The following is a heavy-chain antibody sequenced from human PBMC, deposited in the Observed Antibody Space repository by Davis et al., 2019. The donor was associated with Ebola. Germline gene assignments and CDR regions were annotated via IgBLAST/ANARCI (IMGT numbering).Heavy chain of an antibody. D-gene: IGHD6-13*01. CDR2: ISAYKGNT. J-gene: IGHJ6*02. Sequence: ASVKVSCKASGYTFTNYGVTWVRQAPGQGLEWMGWISAYKGNTNYAQKVQDRLTMTTDISTNTASMELRSLRPDDTAVYYCARPRQQLVPSYYFGMDVWGQGTTVTVFS. V-gene: IGHV1-18*01. CDR1: GYTFTNYG. CDR3: ARPRQQLVPSYYFGMDV.